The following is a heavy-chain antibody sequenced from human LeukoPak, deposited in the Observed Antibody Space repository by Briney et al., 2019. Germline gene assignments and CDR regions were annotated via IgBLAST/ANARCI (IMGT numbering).Heavy chain of an antibody. CDR3: ARTYYDILTGYNPYFDY. CDR1: GLTFNTYT. Sequence: PGRSLRLSCAASGLTFNTYTMDSVRHAPGKGLEWVSSITASSTAIYSADSVKGRFPISRDNAKNLLYLQMNSLRAEDTAVYYCARTYYDILTGYNPYFDYWGQGSLVTVSS. CDR2: ITASSTAI. J-gene: IGHJ4*02. D-gene: IGHD3-9*01. V-gene: IGHV3-21*01.